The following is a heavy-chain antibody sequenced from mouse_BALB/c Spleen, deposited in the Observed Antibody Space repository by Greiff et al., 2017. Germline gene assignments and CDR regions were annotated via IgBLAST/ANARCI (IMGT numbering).Heavy chain of an antibody. CDR2: INSNGGST. J-gene: IGHJ3*01. CDR1: GFTFSSYG. D-gene: IGHD2-14*01. Sequence: DVKLVESGGGLVQPGGSLKLSCAASGFTFSSYGMSWVRQTPDKRLELVATINSNGGSTYYPDSVKGRFTISRDNAKNTLYLQMSSLKSEDTAMYYCARDNRYPWFAYWGQGTLVTVSA. CDR3: ARDNRYPWFAY. V-gene: IGHV5-6-3*01.